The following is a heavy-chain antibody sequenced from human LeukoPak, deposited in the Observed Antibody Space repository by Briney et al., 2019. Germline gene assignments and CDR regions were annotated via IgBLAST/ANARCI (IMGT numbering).Heavy chain of an antibody. D-gene: IGHD3-22*01. CDR3: ARTTNYYDSSGYLGDDY. CDR2: ISAYNGNT. Sequence: ASVKVSCKASGYTFTSYDINWVRQATGQGLEWMGWISAYNGNTNYAQKLQGRVTMTTDTSTSTAYMELRSLRSDDTAVYYCARTTNYYDSSGYLGDDYWGQGTLVTVSS. CDR1: GYTFTSYD. J-gene: IGHJ4*02. V-gene: IGHV1-18*01.